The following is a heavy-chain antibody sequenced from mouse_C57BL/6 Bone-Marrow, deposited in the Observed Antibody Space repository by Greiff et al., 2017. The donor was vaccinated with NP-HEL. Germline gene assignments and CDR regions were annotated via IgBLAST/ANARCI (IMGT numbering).Heavy chain of an antibody. J-gene: IGHJ4*01. Sequence: VQLQQSGPELVKPGASVKISCKASGYAFSSSWMNWVKQRPGQGLEWIGRIYPGDGDTDYNGKFKGKATLTADKSSSTAYMQLSSLTSEDSAVYFCARLSNYAMDYWGQGTSVTVSS. CDR3: ARLSNYAMDY. CDR1: GYAFSSSW. CDR2: IYPGDGDT. V-gene: IGHV1-82*01. D-gene: IGHD5-1*01.